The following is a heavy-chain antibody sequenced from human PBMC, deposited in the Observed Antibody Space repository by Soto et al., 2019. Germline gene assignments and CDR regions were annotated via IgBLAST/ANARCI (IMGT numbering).Heavy chain of an antibody. CDR2: IRGSGGDT. J-gene: IGHJ3*01. CDR3: AKDRGGSGYPFFDL. V-gene: IGHV3-23*01. D-gene: IGHD3-3*01. CDR1: GLTFGTYV. Sequence: EVQLLESGGGLVQPGGSLRLSCAASGLTFGTYVLSWVRQAPGKGLEWVSAIRGSGGDTYYADSVEGRFTISRDISKNTLEMQINNLRAEDTAVYYCAKDRGGSGYPFFDLWGQGTMVTVSS.